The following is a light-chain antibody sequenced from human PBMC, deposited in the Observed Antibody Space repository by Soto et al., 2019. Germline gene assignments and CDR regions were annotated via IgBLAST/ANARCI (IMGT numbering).Light chain of an antibody. J-gene: IGKJ4*01. V-gene: IGKV3-11*01. CDR3: QQRSTGT. CDR2: DAS. Sequence: EIVLTQSPATLSLSPGERATLSCRASQSISTFLAWYQQKPGQAPRLLIYDASNRATGVPGRFSGSGSGTDFTLTISSLEPADCAVYHCQQRSTGTFGGGTKVEIK. CDR1: QSISTF.